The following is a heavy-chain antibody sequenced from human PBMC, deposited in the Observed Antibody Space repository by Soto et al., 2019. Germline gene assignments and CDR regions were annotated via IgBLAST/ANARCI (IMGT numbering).Heavy chain of an antibody. Sequence: QVQLVESGGGVVQPGRSLRLSCAASGFTFSSYGMHWVREAAGKGLGWVALISYDGSNKCYADSVKGRFTISRDNSKNTLYLQMNSLRTEDTGVYYDANVRYSGSYVPIYYWGQALLITVSS. CDR3: ANVRYSGSYVPIYY. CDR1: GFTFSSYG. V-gene: IGHV3-30*18. D-gene: IGHD1-26*01. CDR2: ISYDGSNK. J-gene: IGHJ4*02.